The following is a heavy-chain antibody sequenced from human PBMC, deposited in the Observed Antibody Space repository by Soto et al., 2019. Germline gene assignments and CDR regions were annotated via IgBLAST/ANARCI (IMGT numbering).Heavy chain of an antibody. CDR1: GYSFAGYW. D-gene: IGHD3-22*01. CDR2: IDPSDSQT. J-gene: IGHJ4*02. Sequence: LKISCKGSGYSFAGYWITWVRQKPGKGLEWMGRIDPSDSQTYYSPSFRVHVTISATKSITTVFLQWSSLRDSDTAMYYCARQIYDSDTGPNFQYYFDSWGQGTPVTVSS. CDR3: ARQIYDSDTGPNFQYYFDS. V-gene: IGHV5-10-1*01.